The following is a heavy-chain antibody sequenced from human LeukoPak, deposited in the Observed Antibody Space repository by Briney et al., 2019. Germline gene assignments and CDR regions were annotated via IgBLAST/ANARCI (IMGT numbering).Heavy chain of an antibody. Sequence: GASLKISCKGSGSRFTSYWIGWVRQMPGKGLEWMGIIYPGDSDTRYSPSFQAQVTISADKSISTAYLQWSSLKSSDTAIYYRARRCWGGLPAAGAGEVYYFDYWGQGTLVTVSS. CDR2: IYPGDSDT. CDR3: ARRCWGGLPAAGAGEVYYFDY. CDR1: GSRFTSYW. V-gene: IGHV5-51*01. J-gene: IGHJ4*02. D-gene: IGHD6-13*01.